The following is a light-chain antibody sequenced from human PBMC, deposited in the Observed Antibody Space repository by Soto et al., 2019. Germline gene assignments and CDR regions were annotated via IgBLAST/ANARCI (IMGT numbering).Light chain of an antibody. V-gene: IGKV3-15*01. Sequence: EIVMTQSPGTLSVSPGERATLSCRASQSVSSNLAWYQQTPGQAPRLLIYGASTRATGFPGRFSGSGSVTEFTLTISSLQSEDFAVYYCQHYNNWPWTFGQGTKVEIK. J-gene: IGKJ1*01. CDR1: QSVSSN. CDR3: QHYNNWPWT. CDR2: GAS.